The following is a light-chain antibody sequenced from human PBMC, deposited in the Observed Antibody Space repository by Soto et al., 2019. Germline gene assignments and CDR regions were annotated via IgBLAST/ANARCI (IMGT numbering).Light chain of an antibody. CDR2: GAS. V-gene: IGKV3-20*01. J-gene: IGKJ1*01. CDR1: ERVASNY. CDR3: QQYGASPWT. Sequence: EVVLTQSPGTLSLSPGGRATLSCRASERVASNYLAWYQQKPGQAPRLLIYGASSRATGIPDRFSGSGSGTDFTFTISRLEPEDFAVFYCQQYGASPWTFGQGTKVDIK.